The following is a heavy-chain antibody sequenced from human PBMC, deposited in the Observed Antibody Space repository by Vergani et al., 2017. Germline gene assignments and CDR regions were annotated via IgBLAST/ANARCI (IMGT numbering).Heavy chain of an antibody. CDR3: AREARNYYYYMDV. CDR1: GGSISIYY. D-gene: IGHD5-12*01. V-gene: IGHV4-59*01. J-gene: IGHJ6*03. Sequence: QVQLQESGPGLVKPSETLSLTCTVSGGSISIYYWSWIRQPPGKGLEWIGYIYYSGSTNYNPSLKSRVTISVDTSKNQFSLKLSSVTAADTAVYYCAREARNYYYYMDVWGKGTTVTVSS. CDR2: IYYSGST.